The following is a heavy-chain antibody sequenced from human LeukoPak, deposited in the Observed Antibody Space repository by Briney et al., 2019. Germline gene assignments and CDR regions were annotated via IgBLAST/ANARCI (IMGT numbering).Heavy chain of an antibody. V-gene: IGHV1-18*01. CDR3: ARDLYRDSLPVSWFDP. D-gene: IGHD4-11*01. J-gene: IGHJ5*02. Sequence: ASVKVSCKASGYTFTSYGISWVRQAPGQGLEWMGWISDYNGNTNYAQKLQGRVTMTTDTSTSTAYMELRCLRSDDTAVYYCARDLYRDSLPVSWFDPWGQGTLVTVSS. CDR1: GYTFTSYG. CDR2: ISDYNGNT.